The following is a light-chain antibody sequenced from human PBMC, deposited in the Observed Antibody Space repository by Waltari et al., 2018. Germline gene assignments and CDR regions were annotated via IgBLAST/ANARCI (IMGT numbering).Light chain of an antibody. V-gene: IGLV3-21*04. J-gene: IGLJ2*01. Sequence: SYVLTQPPSVSVAPGKPARIPCGGHNLGSKSVPWYQQKPGQAPGLVIDYDSDRPPGIPGRFAGSNSGNTATLTISRVEAGDEADYYCQVWDSSSDHVVFGGGTKLTVL. CDR1: NLGSKS. CDR3: QVWDSSSDHVV. CDR2: YDS.